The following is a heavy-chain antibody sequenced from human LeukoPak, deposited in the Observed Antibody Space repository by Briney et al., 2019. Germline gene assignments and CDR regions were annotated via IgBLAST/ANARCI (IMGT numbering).Heavy chain of an antibody. V-gene: IGHV3-53*01. D-gene: IGHD4-23*01. CDR3: ARLDYAVVTLDDAFDI. J-gene: IGHJ3*02. Sequence: GGSLRLSRAASGFTVSSNYMSWVRQAPGKGLEWVSVIYSGGSTYYADSVKGRFTISRDNSKNTLYLQMNSLRAEDTAVYYCARLDYAVVTLDDAFDIWGQGTMVTVSS. CDR1: GFTVSSNY. CDR2: IYSGGST.